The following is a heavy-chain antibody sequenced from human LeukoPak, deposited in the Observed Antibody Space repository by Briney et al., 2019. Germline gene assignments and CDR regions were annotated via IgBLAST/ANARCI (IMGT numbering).Heavy chain of an antibody. CDR2: IRNKANSYTS. Sequence: VGSLRLSCAASGFTFSDHCMDWVRQAPGKGLEWVGRIRNKANSYTSEYAASVKGRFTISRDDSKKSLYLQINSLKTEDTAVYYCARESGGGVLGYFDLWGRGTLVSVSS. V-gene: IGHV3-72*01. CDR3: ARESGGGVLGYFDL. J-gene: IGHJ2*01. CDR1: GFTFSDHC. D-gene: IGHD3-10*01.